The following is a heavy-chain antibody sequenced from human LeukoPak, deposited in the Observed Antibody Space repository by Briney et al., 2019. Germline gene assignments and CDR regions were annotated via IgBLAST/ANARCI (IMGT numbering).Heavy chain of an antibody. D-gene: IGHD6-13*01. CDR2: IKRDGSEK. V-gene: IGHV3-7*01. J-gene: IGHJ4*02. Sequence: HPGGSLRLSPAASRFTFTDYWMSWVCQVPGKGLEWVANIKRDGSEKYYVDSVKGRFTISRDNAKNSLYLQMNSLRTEDTAVYYCARGRGSWYGVYFDYWGQGTLVTVSS. CDR3: ARGRGSWYGVYFDY. CDR1: RFTFTDYW.